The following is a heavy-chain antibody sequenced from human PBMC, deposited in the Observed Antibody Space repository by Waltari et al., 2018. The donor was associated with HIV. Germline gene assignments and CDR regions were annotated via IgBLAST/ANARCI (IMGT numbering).Heavy chain of an antibody. Sequence: EVQLLESGGGLVQPGGSRRLSCAASGFAYVSYAMTGVRQSPGRGLEWVSAISGSGADSFYADSVKGLLSISRDNSKNTVYLQMNNLRAADTAIYYCAKAFSDNTAYYYDFWGRGTRVTVAS. CDR3: AKAFSDNTAYYYDF. D-gene: IGHD3-22*01. CDR1: GFAYVSYA. V-gene: IGHV3-23*01. J-gene: IGHJ4*02. CDR2: ISGSGADS.